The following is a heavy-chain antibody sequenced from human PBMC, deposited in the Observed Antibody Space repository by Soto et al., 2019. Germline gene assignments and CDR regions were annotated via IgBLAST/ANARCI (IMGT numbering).Heavy chain of an antibody. J-gene: IGHJ5*02. D-gene: IGHD6-13*01. CDR2: MNPGSGKT. CDR1: GYTFINFD. Sequence: QVPLVQSGAEVKEPGASVRVSCKASGYTFINFDISWVRQAAGQGLEWLGWMNPGSGKTGYASKFQGRVAMTRDASTGTSPLELSSLTSDDTAVYYCASMASAGTLDWFDPWGQGTLVTVSS. CDR3: ASMASAGTLDWFDP. V-gene: IGHV1-8*02.